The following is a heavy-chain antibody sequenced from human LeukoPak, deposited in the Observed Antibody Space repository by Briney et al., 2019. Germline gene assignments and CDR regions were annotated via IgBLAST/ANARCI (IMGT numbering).Heavy chain of an antibody. CDR3: ARDWGDGYNHFDY. CDR2: INPSGGST. V-gene: IGHV1-46*01. Sequence: ASVKVSCKASGYTFTSYYMHWARQAPGQGLEWMGIINPSGGSTNYAQKFQGRVTITADESTSTAYMELSSLRSEDTAVYYCARDWGDGYNHFDYRGQGTLVTVSS. J-gene: IGHJ4*02. CDR1: GYTFTSYY. D-gene: IGHD5-24*01.